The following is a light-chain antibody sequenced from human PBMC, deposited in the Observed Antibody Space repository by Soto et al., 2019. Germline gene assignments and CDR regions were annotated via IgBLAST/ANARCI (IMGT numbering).Light chain of an antibody. CDR3: CSYAGTYTFYV. CDR2: DVS. Sequence: QSVLTQPPSVSGSPGQSVAISCTGTSSNVGGSNGVSWYQQPPGTATKIIIYDVSSRPSGVPDRFSGSKSGNTASLIISGLQAEDDADYYCCSYAGTYTFYVFGTGTKVTVL. J-gene: IGLJ1*01. V-gene: IGLV2-18*02. CDR1: SSNVGGSNG.